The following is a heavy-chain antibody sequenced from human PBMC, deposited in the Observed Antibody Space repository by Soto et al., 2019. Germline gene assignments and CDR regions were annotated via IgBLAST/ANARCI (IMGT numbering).Heavy chain of an antibody. CDR2: ISSSGNS. CDR1: GDSISSGNHY. J-gene: IGHJ4*02. CDR3: VGRLTAIYNYVDS. V-gene: IGHV4-31*06. D-gene: IGHD5-18*01. Sequence: QVHLQESGPGLVKPSQTLSLTCTVSGDSISSGNHYWKWIRQHPGKGLEWIGYISSSGNSYYSPSLKSRVFMSVDTSKNLFSLKLISVTSADTAIYYFVGRLTAIYNYVDSWGQGTQVTVSS.